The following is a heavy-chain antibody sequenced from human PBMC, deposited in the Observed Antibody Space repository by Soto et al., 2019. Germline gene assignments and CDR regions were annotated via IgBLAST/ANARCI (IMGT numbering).Heavy chain of an antibody. Sequence: GSLRLSCAASGFTFSSYAMSWVRQAPGKGLEWVSAISGSGGSTYYADSVKGRFTISRDNSKNTLYLQMNSLRAEDTAVYYCAKDLLGGYSYGYFDYWGQGTLVTVSS. CDR2: ISGSGGST. CDR1: GFTFSSYA. V-gene: IGHV3-23*01. J-gene: IGHJ4*02. D-gene: IGHD5-18*01. CDR3: AKDLLGGYSYGYFDY.